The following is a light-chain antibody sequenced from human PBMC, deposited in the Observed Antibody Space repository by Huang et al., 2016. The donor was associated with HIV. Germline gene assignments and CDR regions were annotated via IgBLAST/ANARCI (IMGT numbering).Light chain of an antibody. CDR1: QSVSSN. J-gene: IGKJ3*01. CDR3: QQYNNWPKVFT. Sequence: EIVMTQSPATLSVSPGERATLSCRASQSVSSNLAWYQQNPGQAPRPLIQGASTRATVIPASFSGSVSGTEFTLTISSLQSEDFAVYYCQQYNNWPKVFTFGPGTKVDIK. CDR2: GAS. V-gene: IGKV3-15*01.